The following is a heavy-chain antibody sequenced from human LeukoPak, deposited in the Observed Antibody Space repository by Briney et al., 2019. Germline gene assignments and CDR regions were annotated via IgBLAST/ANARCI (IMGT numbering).Heavy chain of an antibody. V-gene: IGHV3-7*01. CDR2: IKQDGSEK. D-gene: IGHD2-21*02. Sequence: GGSLSLSCEASGFTFRSYWMSWVRQAPGKGLEWVANIKQDGSEKYYVDSVKGRFTISRDNAKNSLYLQMNSLRAEDTAVYYCARDRCGGDCYFDYWGQGTLVTVSS. CDR1: GFTFRSYW. CDR3: ARDRCGGDCYFDY. J-gene: IGHJ4*02.